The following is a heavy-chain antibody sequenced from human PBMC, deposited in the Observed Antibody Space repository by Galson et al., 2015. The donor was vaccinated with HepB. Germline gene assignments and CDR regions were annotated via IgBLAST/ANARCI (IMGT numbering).Heavy chain of an antibody. CDR3: ARDIAAAGTDY. CDR2: IIPIFGTA. J-gene: IGHJ4*02. D-gene: IGHD6-13*01. CDR1: GGTFSSYA. Sequence: SCKASGGTFSSYAISWVRQAPGQGLEWMGGIIPIFGTANYAQKFQGRVTITADKSTSTAYMELSSLRSEDTAVYYCARDIAAAGTDYWGQGTLVTVSS. V-gene: IGHV1-69*06.